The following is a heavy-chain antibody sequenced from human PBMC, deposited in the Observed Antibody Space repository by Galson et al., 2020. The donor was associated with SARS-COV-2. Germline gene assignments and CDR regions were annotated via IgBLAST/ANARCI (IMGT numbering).Heavy chain of an antibody. CDR2: IIPIFGTA. V-gene: IGHV1-69*13. Sequence: SVKVSCKASGGTFSSYAISWVRQAPGQGLEWMGGIIPIFGTANYAQKFQGRVTITADESTSTAYMELSSLRSEDTAVYYCARGAEQWLTPGRFEGYYYGMDVWGQGTTVTVSS. CDR3: ARGAEQWLTPGRFEGYYYGMDV. J-gene: IGHJ6*02. D-gene: IGHD6-19*01. CDR1: GGTFSSYA.